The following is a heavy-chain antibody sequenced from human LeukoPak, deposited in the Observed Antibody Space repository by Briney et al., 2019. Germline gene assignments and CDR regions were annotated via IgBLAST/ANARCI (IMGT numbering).Heavy chain of an antibody. V-gene: IGHV3-30*18. CDR2: ISYDGSNK. Sequence: PGGSLRLSCAASGFTFSSYAMHWVRQAPGKGLEWVAVISYDGSNKYYADSVKGRFTISRDNSKNTLYLQMNSLRAEDTAVYYCAKDRYCSGGSCNYDALDCWGQRTLVAVSS. CDR1: GFTFSSYA. J-gene: IGHJ4*02. CDR3: AKDRYCSGGSCNYDALDC. D-gene: IGHD2-15*01.